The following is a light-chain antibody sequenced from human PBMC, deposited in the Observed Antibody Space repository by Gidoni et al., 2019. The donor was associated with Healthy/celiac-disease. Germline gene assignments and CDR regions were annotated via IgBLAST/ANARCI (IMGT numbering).Light chain of an antibody. CDR2: LGS. V-gene: IGKV2-28*01. CDR3: MQALQTPWT. J-gene: IGKJ1*01. Sequence: DIVMTQSPLSLPVTPGEPASISCRSSQSLLHSNGYTYLDWYLQTPGQSPQLLIYLGSSRASGVPDRFSGGGSGTDFTLKISRVEAEDVGVYYCMQALQTPWTFGQGTKVEIK. CDR1: QSLLHSNGYTY.